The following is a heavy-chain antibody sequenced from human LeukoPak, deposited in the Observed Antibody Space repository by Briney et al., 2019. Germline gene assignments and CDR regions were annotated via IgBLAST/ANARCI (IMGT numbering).Heavy chain of an antibody. CDR2: INHSGST. V-gene: IGHV4-34*01. Sequence: SETLSLTCAVYGGSFSGYYWSWIRQPPGKGLEWIGEINHSGSTNYNPSLKSRVTISVDTSKNQFSLKLSPVTAADTAVCYCARGPSGYHNTGGQGTLVTVSS. D-gene: IGHD5-12*01. CDR3: ARGPSGYHNT. CDR1: GGSFSGYY. J-gene: IGHJ4*02.